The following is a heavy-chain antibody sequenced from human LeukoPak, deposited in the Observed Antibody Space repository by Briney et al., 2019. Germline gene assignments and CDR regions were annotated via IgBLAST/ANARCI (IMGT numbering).Heavy chain of an antibody. J-gene: IGHJ4*02. CDR2: FDPEDGET. D-gene: IGHD3-9*01. Sequence: ASVKVSCKVSGYTLTELSMHWVRQAPGKGLEWMGGFDPEDGETIYAQKFQGRVTMTEDTSTDTAYMELSSLRSEDTAVYYCATVSRASILRYFDWLLYWGQGTLVTVFS. CDR3: ATVSRASILRYFDWLLY. CDR1: GYTLTELS. V-gene: IGHV1-24*01.